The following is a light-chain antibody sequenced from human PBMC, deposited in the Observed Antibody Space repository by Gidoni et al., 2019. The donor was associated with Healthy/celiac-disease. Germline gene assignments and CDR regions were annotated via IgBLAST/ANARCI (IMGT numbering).Light chain of an antibody. CDR3: QQYNNWPPKT. J-gene: IGKJ1*01. CDR1: QSVSSN. V-gene: IGKV3-15*01. CDR2: GAS. Sequence: EIVMTQSPATLSVSPGERATLPCRASQSVSSNLAWYQQQPGQAPRLLIYGASTRATGIPARFSGSGSGTEFTLTISSLQSEDFAVYYCQQYNNWPPKTFGQGTKVEIK.